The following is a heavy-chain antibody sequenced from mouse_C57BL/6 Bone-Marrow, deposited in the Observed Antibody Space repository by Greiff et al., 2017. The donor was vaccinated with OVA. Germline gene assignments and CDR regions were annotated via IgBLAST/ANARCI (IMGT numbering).Heavy chain of an antibody. D-gene: IGHD2-3*01. CDR1: GYTFTSYG. V-gene: IGHV1-81*01. CDR2: IYPRSGNT. Sequence: QVQLKQSGAELVRPGASVKLSCKASGYTFTSYGISWVKQSPGQGLEWIGEIYPRSGNTYYNEKFKGKATLTADKSSSTAYMALRSLTSEDSAVYFCTRWLLLFDYWGQGTTLTVSS. CDR3: TRWLLLFDY. J-gene: IGHJ2*01.